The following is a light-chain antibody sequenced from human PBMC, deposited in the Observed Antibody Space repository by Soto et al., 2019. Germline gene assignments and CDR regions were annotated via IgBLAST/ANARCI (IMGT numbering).Light chain of an antibody. J-gene: IGKJ2*01. CDR1: QDISNY. Sequence: DIQMTQSPSSLSASIGDRVTITCQASQDISNYLNWYQQKPGKAPKLLIYDASNLETGVPSRFSGRGSGTDFTFTISSLLSEDIATYYCQHYDNPLATFGQGTKLVIK. CDR2: DAS. V-gene: IGKV1-33*01. CDR3: QHYDNPLAT.